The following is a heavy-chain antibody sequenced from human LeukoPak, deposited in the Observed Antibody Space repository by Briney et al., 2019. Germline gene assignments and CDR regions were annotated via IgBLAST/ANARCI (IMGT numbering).Heavy chain of an antibody. CDR1: GFTFSSYG. CDR3: AKDRIYYDSSGYFNEDY. J-gene: IGHJ4*02. V-gene: IGHV3-30*18. CDR2: ISYDGSNK. Sequence: GGSLRFSCAASGFTFSSYGMHWVRQAPGKGLEWVAVISYDGSNKYYADSVKGRFTISRDNSKNTLYLQMNSLRAEDTAVYYCAKDRIYYDSSGYFNEDYWGQGTLVTVSS. D-gene: IGHD3-22*01.